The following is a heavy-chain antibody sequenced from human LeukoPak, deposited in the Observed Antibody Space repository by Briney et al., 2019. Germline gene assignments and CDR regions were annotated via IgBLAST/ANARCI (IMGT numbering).Heavy chain of an antibody. CDR1: GGSISSSSYY. V-gene: IGHV4-39*01. CDR3: ARQKSGGSCYSDY. J-gene: IGHJ4*02. CDR2: IYYSGST. D-gene: IGHD2-15*01. Sequence: SETLSLTCTVSGGSISSSSYYWGWIRQPPGKGLEWIGSIYYSGSTYYNPSLKSRVTISVDTSKNQFYLKLSSVTAADTAVYYCARQKSGGSCYSDYWGQGTLVTVSS.